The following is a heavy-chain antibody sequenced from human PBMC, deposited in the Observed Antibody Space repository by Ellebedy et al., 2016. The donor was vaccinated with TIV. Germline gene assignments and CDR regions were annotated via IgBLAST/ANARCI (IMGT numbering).Heavy chain of an antibody. J-gene: IGHJ4*02. V-gene: IGHV3-11*05. CDR1: GFTFSDYY. Sequence: GESLKISXAASGFTFSDYYMSWIRQAPGKGLEWVSYISSSSSYTNYADSVKGRFTISRDNAKNSLYLQMNSLRAEDTAVYYCARDSAGTSYWGQGTLVTVSS. CDR2: ISSSSSYT. D-gene: IGHD6-13*01. CDR3: ARDSAGTSY.